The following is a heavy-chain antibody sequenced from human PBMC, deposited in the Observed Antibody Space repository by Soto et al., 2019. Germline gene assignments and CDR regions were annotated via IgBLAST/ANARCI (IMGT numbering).Heavy chain of an antibody. D-gene: IGHD2-21*02. CDR2: IHYSGSS. Sequence: PSETLSLTCTVSGDSISDSRYYWGWIRQPPGKGLEWIGSIHYSGSSFYNPSLKSRVTISVDTSKNQFSLKVKSMTAADTAIYYCARHGAYCGGDCYFDLWGQGTLVTVSS. CDR1: GDSISDSRYY. J-gene: IGHJ4*02. V-gene: IGHV4-39*01. CDR3: ARHGAYCGGDCYFDL.